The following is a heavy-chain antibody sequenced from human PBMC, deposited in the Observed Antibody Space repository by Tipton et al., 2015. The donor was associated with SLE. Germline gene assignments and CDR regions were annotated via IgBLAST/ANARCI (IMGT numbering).Heavy chain of an antibody. D-gene: IGHD6-13*01. CDR1: GGSISSYY. V-gene: IGHV4-59*12. J-gene: IGHJ4*02. CDR3: ARTEGSQYASWYFDR. Sequence: TLSLTCTVSGGSISSYYWSWIRQPTGRGLEWIGEIYHSGSTNYNPSLKSRVTISVDTSKNQFSLKLSSVTAADTAVYYCARTEGSQYASWYFDRCGRGTLVSVSS. CDR2: IYHSGST.